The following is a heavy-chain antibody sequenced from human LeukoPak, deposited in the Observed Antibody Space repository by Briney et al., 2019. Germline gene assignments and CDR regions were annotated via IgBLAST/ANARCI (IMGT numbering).Heavy chain of an antibody. J-gene: IGHJ5*02. CDR3: ARQPWDYYGSGSYQWGFDP. V-gene: IGHV4-39*01. Sequence: SETLSLTCTVSGGSISSSSYYWGWIRQPPGKGLEWIGSIYYSGSTYYNPSLKSRVTISVDTSKNQFSLKLSSVTAADTAVYYCARQPWDYYGSGSYQWGFDPWGQGTLVTVSS. CDR1: GGSISSSSYY. CDR2: IYYSGST. D-gene: IGHD3-10*01.